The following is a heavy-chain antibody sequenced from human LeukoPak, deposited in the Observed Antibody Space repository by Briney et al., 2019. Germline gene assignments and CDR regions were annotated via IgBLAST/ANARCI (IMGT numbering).Heavy chain of an antibody. J-gene: IGHJ5*02. D-gene: IGHD7-27*01. V-gene: IGHV4-31*03. Sequence: TLSLTCTVSGGSISSGGYYWSWLRQHPGTGLEWIVYNYYSGSTYYNPSLKRRVTRSVGTSKNQFSLKLNSVTAADTAVDYCARDGRNWGKRGQWNWFDPWGQGTLLTVSS. CDR2: NYYSGST. CDR3: ARDGRNWGKRGQWNWFDP. CDR1: GGSISSGGYY.